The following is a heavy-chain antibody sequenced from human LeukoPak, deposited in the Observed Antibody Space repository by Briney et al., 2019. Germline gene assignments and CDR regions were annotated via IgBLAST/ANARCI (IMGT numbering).Heavy chain of an antibody. Sequence: PGGSLRLSCAASGFTFSTYSMNWVRQAPGKGLEWVSYISGSSRSINYADSVKGRFTISRDNAKNSLYLQMNSLRAEDTAVYYCARERARDGNYHFDYWGQGTLVTVSS. CDR1: GFTFSTYS. D-gene: IGHD5-24*01. J-gene: IGHJ4*02. V-gene: IGHV3-48*01. CDR2: ISGSSRSI. CDR3: ARERARDGNYHFDY.